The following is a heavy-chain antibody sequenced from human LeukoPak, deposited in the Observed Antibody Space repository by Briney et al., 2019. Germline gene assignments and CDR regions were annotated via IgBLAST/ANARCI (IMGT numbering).Heavy chain of an antibody. CDR3: AKALHIYYYYGMDV. D-gene: IGHD2-21*01. V-gene: IGHV3-30*18. J-gene: IGHJ6*02. Sequence: GGSLRLSCAASGFSFSSYGMHWVREAPGKGLEWVAVISYDGSNKYYADSVKGRFTMSGDNSKNTLYLQMNSLRAEDTAVYYCAKALHIYYYYGMDVWGQGTTVTVSS. CDR1: GFSFSSYG. CDR2: ISYDGSNK.